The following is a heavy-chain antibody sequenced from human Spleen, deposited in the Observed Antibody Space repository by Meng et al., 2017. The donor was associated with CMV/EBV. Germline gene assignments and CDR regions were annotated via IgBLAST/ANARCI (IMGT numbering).Heavy chain of an antibody. CDR2: IYYSGST. Sequence: QLQLQGSVQGLVKPSETLSLTCTVSGGYISSSSYYWGWIRQPPGKGLEWIGSIYYSGSTYYNPSLKSRVTISVDTSKNQFSLKLSSVTAADTAVYYCAGKYYDFWSGYYQSYFDYWGQGTLVTVSS. V-gene: IGHV4-39*07. D-gene: IGHD3-3*01. CDR3: AGKYYDFWSGYYQSYFDY. J-gene: IGHJ4*02. CDR1: GGYISSSSYY.